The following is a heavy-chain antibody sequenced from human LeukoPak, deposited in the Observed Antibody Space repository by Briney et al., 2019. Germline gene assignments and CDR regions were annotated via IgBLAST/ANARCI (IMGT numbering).Heavy chain of an antibody. V-gene: IGHV3-48*03. CDR3: ARGPGHYYYYYYMDV. CDR1: GFTFSSYE. Sequence: GGPLRLSCAASGFTFSSYEMNWVRQAPGKGLEWVSYISSSGSTIYYADSVKGRFTVYRDNAKNSLYLQMNSLRAEDTAVYYCARGPGHYYYYYYMDVWGKGTTVTVSS. J-gene: IGHJ6*03. CDR2: ISSSGSTI.